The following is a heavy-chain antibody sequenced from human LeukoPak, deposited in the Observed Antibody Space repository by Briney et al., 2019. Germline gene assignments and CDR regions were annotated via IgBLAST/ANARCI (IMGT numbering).Heavy chain of an antibody. D-gene: IGHD6-6*01. J-gene: IGHJ4*02. V-gene: IGHV4-4*02. CDR2: IYHSGSI. CDR1: GGSISSSNW. Sequence: SSGTLSLTCAVSGGSISSSNWWSWVRLPPGKGLEWIGEIYHSGSINYNPSLKSRVTISVDKSKNQFSLKLTSVTAADTAVYYCAVSTHRAARPDYWGQGTLVTVSS. CDR3: AVSTHRAARPDY.